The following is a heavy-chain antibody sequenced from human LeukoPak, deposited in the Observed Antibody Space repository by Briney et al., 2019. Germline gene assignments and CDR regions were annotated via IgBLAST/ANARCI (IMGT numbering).Heavy chain of an antibody. V-gene: IGHV3-7*01. CDR3: RRDNSRAVDV. Sequence: GGSLRLSCAASGFTFSGHWMSWVRQAPGKGLEWVANINQGGSDKYYVDSVKGRFTISRDNANNLLYLQMNSLRGEDTAVYYCRRDNSRAVDVWGQGTLVTVSS. CDR2: INQGGSDK. D-gene: IGHD4-23*01. J-gene: IGHJ4*02. CDR1: GFTFSGHW.